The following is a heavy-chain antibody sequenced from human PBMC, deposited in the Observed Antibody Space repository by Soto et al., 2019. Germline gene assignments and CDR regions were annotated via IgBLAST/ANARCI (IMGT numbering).Heavy chain of an antibody. Sequence: QVQLVESGGGVVQPGRSLRLSCAVSGFTFSTYGMHWVRQAPGKGLEWVAVISYDGSETYYADSVKGRFTISRDHAKNTLYLQMDRLTTEDTAVYYCAQDRSVGCGGDCHLASWGQGTLVAVST. J-gene: IGHJ4*02. CDR3: AQDRSVGCGGDCHLAS. CDR2: ISYDGSET. CDR1: GFTFSTYG. D-gene: IGHD2-21*02. V-gene: IGHV3-30*18.